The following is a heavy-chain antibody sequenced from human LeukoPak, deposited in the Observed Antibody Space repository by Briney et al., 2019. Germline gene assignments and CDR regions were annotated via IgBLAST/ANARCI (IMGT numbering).Heavy chain of an antibody. Sequence: GASVKVSCKASGYTFTSYDINWVRQATGQGLEWRGWMNPNSGNTGYAQKFQGRVTITRNTSISTAYMELSSLRSEDTAVYYCARGTYYDFWSGYYPNAFDIWGQGTMVTVSS. J-gene: IGHJ3*02. V-gene: IGHV1-8*03. CDR2: MNPNSGNT. CDR1: GYTFTSYD. D-gene: IGHD3-3*01. CDR3: ARGTYYDFWSGYYPNAFDI.